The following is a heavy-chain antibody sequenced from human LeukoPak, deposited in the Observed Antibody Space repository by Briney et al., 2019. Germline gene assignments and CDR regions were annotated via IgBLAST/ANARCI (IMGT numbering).Heavy chain of an antibody. Sequence: GSLRLSCAASGFTFSSYEMNWVRQAPGKGLEWVSYISSSGSTIYYADSVKGRFTISRDNAKNSVYLQMNSLRAEDTAVYYCTRLHGAYPIDFWGQGTLVTVSS. D-gene: IGHD4/OR15-4a*01. CDR3: TRLHGAYPIDF. V-gene: IGHV3-48*03. CDR1: GFTFSSYE. J-gene: IGHJ4*02. CDR2: ISSSGSTI.